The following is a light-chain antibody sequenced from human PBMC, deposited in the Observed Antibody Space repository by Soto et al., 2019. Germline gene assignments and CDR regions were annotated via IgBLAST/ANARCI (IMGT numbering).Light chain of an antibody. CDR3: GAYTSTDTPVV. CDR1: STDVGGYNY. V-gene: IGLV2-14*01. Sequence: QSVLAQPSSVSGSPGQSITISCTGTSTDVGGYNYVSWYQHHPGKGPKLIIYEVSNRPPGVSDRFSGSKSGNKASLIICKLEAEDESDYYCGAYTSTDTPVVVGTGTKVTVL. CDR2: EVS. J-gene: IGLJ1*01.